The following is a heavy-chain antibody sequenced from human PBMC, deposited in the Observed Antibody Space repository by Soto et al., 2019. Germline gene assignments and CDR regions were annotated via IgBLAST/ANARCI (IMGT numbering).Heavy chain of an antibody. CDR1: GYRFTRYW. Sequence: PGESLKISCKASGYRFTRYWIGWVRQMPGKGLEWMGMIYPGDSDTRYSPSFQGQVTISADKSISTAYLQWSSLRASDTAMYYCARRGAHNAFDVWGQGTMVTVSS. J-gene: IGHJ3*01. CDR2: IYPGDSDT. CDR3: ARRGAHNAFDV. D-gene: IGHD1-26*01. V-gene: IGHV5-51*01.